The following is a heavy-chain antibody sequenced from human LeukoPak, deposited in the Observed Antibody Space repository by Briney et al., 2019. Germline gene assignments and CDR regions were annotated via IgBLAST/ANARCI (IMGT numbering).Heavy chain of an antibody. D-gene: IGHD2-2*01. Sequence: ASVKVSCEASGYTFTSYGISWVRQAPGQGLEWMGWISAYNGNTNYAQKLQGRVTMTTDTSTSTAYMELRSLRSDDTAVYYCARAPPGYCSSTSCSYYFDYWGQGTLVTVSS. CDR1: GYTFTSYG. V-gene: IGHV1-18*01. J-gene: IGHJ4*02. CDR3: ARAPPGYCSSTSCSYYFDY. CDR2: ISAYNGNT.